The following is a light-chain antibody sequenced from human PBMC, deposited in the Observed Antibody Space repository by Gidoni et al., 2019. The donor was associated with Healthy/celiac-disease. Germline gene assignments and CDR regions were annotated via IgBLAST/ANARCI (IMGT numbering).Light chain of an antibody. J-gene: IGLJ2*01. CDR2: QDS. CDR3: QAWDSSTRV. CDR1: KLGDKY. V-gene: IGLV3-1*01. Sequence: SYERTQPPSVSVSPGQTASITCSGDKLGDKYACWYQQKPGQSPVLVIYQDSKRPSGIPERFSGSNSGNTATLTISGTQAMDEADYYCQAWDSSTRVFGGGTKLPVL.